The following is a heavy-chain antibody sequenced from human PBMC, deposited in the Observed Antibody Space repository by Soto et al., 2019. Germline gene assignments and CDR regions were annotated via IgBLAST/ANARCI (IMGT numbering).Heavy chain of an antibody. CDR2: INPSGGST. CDR1: GYTFTSYY. J-gene: IGHJ5*02. Sequence: ASVKVSCKASGYTFTSYYMHWVRQAPGQGLEWMGIINPSGGSTSYAQKFQGRVTMTRDTSTSTVYMELSSLRSEDTAVYYCARVARPVTTTPCWLDPWGQGTLVTV. V-gene: IGHV1-46*01. CDR3: ARVARPVTTTPCWLDP. D-gene: IGHD4-17*01.